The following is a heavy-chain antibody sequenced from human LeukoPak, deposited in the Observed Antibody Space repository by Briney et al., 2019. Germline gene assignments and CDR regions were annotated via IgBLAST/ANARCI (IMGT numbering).Heavy chain of an antibody. J-gene: IGHJ1*01. CDR3: AKSPSSGYSFVYFQH. D-gene: IGHD3-22*01. CDR1: GFTLSSYA. CDR2: ISGSGGIT. Sequence: QTGGPLRLSCAAPGFTLSSYAMSWVPQAPGKAREWVSAISGSGGITYYADPVKGRFPITRDNSKNTLYLQMSSLRAEDTAVYYCAKSPSSGYSFVYFQHWGRGTLVTASS. V-gene: IGHV3-23*01.